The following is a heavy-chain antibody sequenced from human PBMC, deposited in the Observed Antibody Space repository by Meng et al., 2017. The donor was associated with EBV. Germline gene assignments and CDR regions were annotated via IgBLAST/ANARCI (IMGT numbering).Heavy chain of an antibody. CDR3: ARSRSSPDVPLDY. CDR2: INPNSGGT. V-gene: IGHV1-2*06. J-gene: IGHJ4*02. CDR1: GYTFTGYY. Sequence: VQLVLPGAKVKKPGASVKVSCKAYGYTFTGYYMHWVRQAPGQGLEWMGRINPNSGGTNYAQKFQGRVTMTRDTSISTAYMELSRLRSDDTAVYYCARSRSSPDVPLDYWGQGTLVTVSS. D-gene: IGHD6-19*01.